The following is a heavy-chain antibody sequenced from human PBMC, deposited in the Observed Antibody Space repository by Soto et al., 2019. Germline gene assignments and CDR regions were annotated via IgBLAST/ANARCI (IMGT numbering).Heavy chain of an antibody. CDR1: GGSISSSSYY. D-gene: IGHD3-9*01. V-gene: IGHV4-39*01. CDR2: IYYSGST. J-gene: IGHJ4*02. Sequence: SETLSLTCTVSGGSISSSSYYWGWIRQPPGKGLEWIGSIYYSGSTYYNPSLKSRVTISVDTSKNQFSLKLSSVTAADTAADYCARHRGYYDILTGYYTELNFDYWGQGTLVTVSS. CDR3: ARHRGYYDILTGYYTELNFDY.